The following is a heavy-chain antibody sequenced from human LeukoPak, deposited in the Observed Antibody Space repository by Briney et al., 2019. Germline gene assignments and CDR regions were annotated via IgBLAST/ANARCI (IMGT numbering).Heavy chain of an antibody. D-gene: IGHD2-15*01. CDR1: VFTFSRYW. J-gene: IGHJ5*02. Sequence: GGSLRLSCADSVFTFSRYWMHGGRETPGKGLVCGSCISADGSVTRYADFVKGRFTISRDNTKSTLYLQMHSLRAEDTAVYYCATAGGDGSRMGFDPWGQGTLVTVSS. V-gene: IGHV3-74*01. CDR2: ISADGSVT. CDR3: ATAGGDGSRMGFDP.